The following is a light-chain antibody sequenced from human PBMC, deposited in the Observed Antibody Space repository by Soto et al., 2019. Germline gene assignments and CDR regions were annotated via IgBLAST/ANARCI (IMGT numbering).Light chain of an antibody. J-gene: IGLJ2*01. Sequence: QAVLTQSPSASASLGASVKLTCTLSSGHSSYAIAWHQQQPEKGPRYVMKLNNDGSHSKGDGIPDRFSGSSSGAERYLTISSLQSEDEADYYCQTWGTAIVFGGGTQLTVL. CDR2: LNNDGSH. CDR1: SGHSSYA. CDR3: QTWGTAIV. V-gene: IGLV4-69*01.